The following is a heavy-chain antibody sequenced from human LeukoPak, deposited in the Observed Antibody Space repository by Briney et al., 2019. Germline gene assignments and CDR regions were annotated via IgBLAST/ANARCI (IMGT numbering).Heavy chain of an antibody. CDR1: GGSISSSSYY. CDR3: ARDSYSVDTATLPGYMDV. CDR2: IYYSGST. V-gene: IGHV4-39*07. D-gene: IGHD5-18*01. J-gene: IGHJ6*03. Sequence: PSETLSLTCTVSGGSISSSSYYWGWIRQPPGKGLEWIGSIYYSGSTYYNPSLKSRATISVDTSKNQFSLELSSVTAADTAVYYCARDSYSVDTATLPGYMDVWGKGTTVTVSS.